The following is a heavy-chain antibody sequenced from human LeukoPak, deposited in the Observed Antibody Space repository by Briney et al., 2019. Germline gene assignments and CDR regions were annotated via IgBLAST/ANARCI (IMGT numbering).Heavy chain of an antibody. V-gene: IGHV1-2*02. Sequence: PEASVKVSCKASGYTFTGYYMHWVRQAPGQGLEWMGWINPNSGGTNYAQKFQGRVTMTRDTSISTAYMELSRLRSDDTAVYYCARAQEDYYGSGSYYNGLYYFDYWGQGTLVTVSS. CDR3: ARAQEDYYGSGSYYNGLYYFDY. CDR1: GYTFTGYY. J-gene: IGHJ4*02. CDR2: INPNSGGT. D-gene: IGHD3-10*01.